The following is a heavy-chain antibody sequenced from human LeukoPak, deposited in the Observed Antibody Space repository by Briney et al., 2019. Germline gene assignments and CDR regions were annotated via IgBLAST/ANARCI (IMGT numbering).Heavy chain of an antibody. CDR1: GYTFTSYY. J-gene: IGHJ3*02. CDR2: INPSGGST. V-gene: IGHV1-46*01. D-gene: IGHD3-3*01. Sequence: ASVKVSCKASGYTFTSYYMHWVRQPPGQGLEWMGIINPSGGSTSYAQKFQGRVTMTRDTSTSTVYMELSSLRSEDTAVYYCARVAIFGVVTLDAFDIWGQGTMVTASS. CDR3: ARVAIFGVVTLDAFDI.